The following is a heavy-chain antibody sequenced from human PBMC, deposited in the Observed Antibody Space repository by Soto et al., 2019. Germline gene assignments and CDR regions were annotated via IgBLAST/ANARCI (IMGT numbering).Heavy chain of an antibody. CDR3: ARSLRGLPFDY. V-gene: IGHV4-59*08. J-gene: IGHJ4*02. D-gene: IGHD4-17*01. CDR2: IYYSGST. CDR1: GGSISSYY. Sequence: SETLSLTCTVSGGSISSYYWSWIRQPPGKGLEWIGYIYYSGSTNYNPSLKSRVTISVDTSKNQFSLKLSSVTAADTAVYYCARSLRGLPFDYWGQGTLVTVSS.